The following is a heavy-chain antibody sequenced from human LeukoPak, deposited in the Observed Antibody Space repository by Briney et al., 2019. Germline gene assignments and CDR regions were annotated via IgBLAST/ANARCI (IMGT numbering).Heavy chain of an antibody. CDR1: GFIFSHYG. Sequence: GGSLRLSCAASGFIFSHYGMHWVRQAPGKGLEWVAVIWSDASNRFYAGSVKGRFTISRDNSQNTVFLQMNSLRPEDTAIYYCARDAQRGFDYTNSLQYWGHGTLVTVSS. CDR3: ARDAQRGFDYTNSLQY. D-gene: IGHD4-11*01. J-gene: IGHJ4*01. CDR2: IWSDASNR. V-gene: IGHV3-33*01.